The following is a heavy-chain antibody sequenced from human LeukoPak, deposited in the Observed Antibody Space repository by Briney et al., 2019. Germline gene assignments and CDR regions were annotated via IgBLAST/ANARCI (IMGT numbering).Heavy chain of an antibody. J-gene: IGHJ5*02. CDR1: GYGFTSYW. V-gene: IGHV5-51*01. D-gene: IGHD1-26*01. CDR3: ARLGRPYSGSVSWFDP. Sequence: GESLKISCKGSGYGFTSYWIGWVRQMPGKGLEWMGIIYPGDSDTRYSPSFQGQVTISADKSISTAYLQWSSLKASDTAMYYCARLGRPYSGSVSWFDPWGQGTLVTVSS. CDR2: IYPGDSDT.